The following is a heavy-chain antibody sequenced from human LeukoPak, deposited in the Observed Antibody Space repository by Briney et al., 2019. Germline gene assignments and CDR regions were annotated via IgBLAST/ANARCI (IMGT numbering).Heavy chain of an antibody. V-gene: IGHV1-69*05. Sequence: GASVKVSCKASGGTFSSYAISWVRQAPGQGLEWMGGIIPIFGTANYARKFQGRVTITTDESTSTAYMELSSLRSEDTAVYYCALGYCSTSCPPPYYYMDVWGKGTTVTVSS. CDR2: IIPIFGTA. CDR3: ALGYCSTSCPPPYYYMDV. D-gene: IGHD2-2*01. CDR1: GGTFSSYA. J-gene: IGHJ6*03.